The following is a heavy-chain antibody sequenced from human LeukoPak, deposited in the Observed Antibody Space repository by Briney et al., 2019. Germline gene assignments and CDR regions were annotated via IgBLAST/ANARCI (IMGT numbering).Heavy chain of an antibody. Sequence: GGSLRLSCAASGFNFRNYGIHWVRQAPGKGLEWVTFIQYDGTKKYYAYSVKGRFTISRDNSKNTLYLQMNSLRPADTSLYYCAKNILTMTLDYMDVWGKGTTVTVSS. CDR3: AKNILTMTLDYMDV. CDR2: IQYDGTKK. V-gene: IGHV3-30*02. J-gene: IGHJ6*03. CDR1: GFNFRNYG. D-gene: IGHD4/OR15-4a*01.